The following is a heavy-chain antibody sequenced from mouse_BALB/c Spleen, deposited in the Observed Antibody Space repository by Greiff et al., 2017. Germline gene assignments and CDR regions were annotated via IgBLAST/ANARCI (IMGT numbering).Heavy chain of an antibody. D-gene: IGHD2-2*01. Sequence: QVHVKQSGPGLVQPSQSLSITCTVSGFSLTSYGVHWVRQSPGKGLEWLGVIWSGGSTDYNAAFISRLSISKDNSKSQVFFKMNSLQANDTAIYYCARDGYDGWFAYWGQGTLVTVSA. CDR3: ARDGYDGWFAY. CDR2: IWSGGST. CDR1: GFSLTSYG. V-gene: IGHV2-2*02. J-gene: IGHJ3*01.